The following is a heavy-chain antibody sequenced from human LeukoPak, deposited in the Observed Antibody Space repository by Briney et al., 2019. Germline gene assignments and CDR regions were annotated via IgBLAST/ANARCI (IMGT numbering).Heavy chain of an antibody. V-gene: IGHV4-34*01. CDR3: ARGPKYDYVWGSYRYTGPLGY. D-gene: IGHD3-16*02. J-gene: IGHJ4*02. CDR2: INHSGST. Sequence: SETLSLTCAVYGGSFSGYYWSWIRQPPGKGLEWIGEINHSGSTNYNPSLKSRVTISVDTSKNQFSLKLSSVTAADTAVYYCARGPKYDYVWGSYRYTGPLGYWGQGTLVTVSS. CDR1: GGSFSGYY.